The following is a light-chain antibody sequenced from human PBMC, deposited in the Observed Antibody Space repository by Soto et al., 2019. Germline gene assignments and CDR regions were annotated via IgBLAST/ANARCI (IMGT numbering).Light chain of an antibody. CDR2: EVS. J-gene: IGLJ1*01. CDR1: SSDVGAYNY. CDR3: CSFTSITTYV. Sequence: QSVLTQPASVSGSLGQSITISCTGTSSDVGAYNYVSWYQQQPGKAPKLMISEVSNRPSGVSNRFSGSKSGNTASLITSGLQAEDAADYYCCSFTSITTYVFGTGTKVTVL. V-gene: IGLV2-14*01.